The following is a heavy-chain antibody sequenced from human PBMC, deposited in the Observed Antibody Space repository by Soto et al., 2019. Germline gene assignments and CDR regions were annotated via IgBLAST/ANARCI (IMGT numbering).Heavy chain of an antibody. J-gene: IGHJ4*02. Sequence: QVQLVESGGGVVQPGRSLRLSCAASGFTFSSYGMHWVRQAPGKGLEWVAVISYDGSNKYYADSVKGRFTISRDNSKNTLYLQMNSLRAEDTAVYYCAKGYSSSWYYLDYWGQGTLVTVSS. V-gene: IGHV3-30*18. CDR1: GFTFSSYG. CDR2: ISYDGSNK. CDR3: AKGYSSSWYYLDY. D-gene: IGHD6-13*01.